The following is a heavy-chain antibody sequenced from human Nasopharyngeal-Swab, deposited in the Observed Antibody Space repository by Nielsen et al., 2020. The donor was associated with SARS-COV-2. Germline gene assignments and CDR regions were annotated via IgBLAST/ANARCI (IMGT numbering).Heavy chain of an antibody. CDR1: GYSFTSYW. D-gene: IGHD2-15*01. V-gene: IGHV5-10-1*01. Sequence: GESLKTSCKGSGYSFTSYWISWVRQMPGQGLEWMGRIDPSDSYTNYSPSFQGHVTISADKSISTAYLQWSSLKASDTAMYYCARLGVYCSGGSCYGWFDPWGQGTLVTVSS. CDR3: ARLGVYCSGGSCYGWFDP. J-gene: IGHJ5*02. CDR2: IDPSDSYT.